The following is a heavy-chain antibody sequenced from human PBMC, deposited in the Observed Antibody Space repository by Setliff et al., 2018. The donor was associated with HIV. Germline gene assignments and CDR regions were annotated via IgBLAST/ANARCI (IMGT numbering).Heavy chain of an antibody. D-gene: IGHD2-21*02. J-gene: IGHJ4*02. CDR1: GYTFRRFG. Sequence: ASVKVSCKASGYTFRRFGITWVRQAPGQGLEWMGWISASNGDTNYAQKFQGRVTMTTDTSTSTAYMELRSLRSDDTAVYYCARAGAEVTSHFDWWGQGTRVTVSS. CDR3: ARAGAEVTSHFDW. CDR2: ISASNGDT. V-gene: IGHV1-18*04.